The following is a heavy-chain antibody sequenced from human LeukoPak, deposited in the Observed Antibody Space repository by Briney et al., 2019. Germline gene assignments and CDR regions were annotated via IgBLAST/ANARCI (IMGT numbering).Heavy chain of an antibody. D-gene: IGHD4-11*01. CDR1: GFTFSSYS. V-gene: IGHV3-48*01. CDR2: ISSSSSTI. J-gene: IGHJ6*03. Sequence: GGSLRLSCAASGFTFSSYSMNWVRQAPGKGLEWGSYISSSSSTIYYADSVKGRFTISRDNAKNSLYLQMNSLRAEDTAVYYCARVDYSNYLLIYYYYYMDVWGKGTTVTVSS. CDR3: ARVDYSNYLLIYYYYYMDV.